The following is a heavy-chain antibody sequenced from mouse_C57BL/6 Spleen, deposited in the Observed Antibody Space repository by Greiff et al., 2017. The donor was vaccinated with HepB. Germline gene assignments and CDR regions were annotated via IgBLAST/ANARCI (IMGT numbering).Heavy chain of an antibody. CDR1: GFTFTDYY. CDR2: IRNKANGYTT. Sequence: EVKLMESGGGLVQPGGSLSLSCAASGFTFTDYYMSWVRQPPGKALEWLGFIRNKANGYTTEYSASVKGRFTISRDNSQSILYLQMNALRAEDSATYYGARSLYSNYAMDYWGQGTSVTVSS. V-gene: IGHV7-3*01. D-gene: IGHD2-5*01. J-gene: IGHJ4*01. CDR3: ARSLYSNYAMDY.